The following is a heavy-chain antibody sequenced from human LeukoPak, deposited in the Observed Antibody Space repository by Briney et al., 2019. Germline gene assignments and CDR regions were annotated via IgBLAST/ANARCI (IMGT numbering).Heavy chain of an antibody. V-gene: IGHV4-59*01. CDR2: IYHSVNT. CDR3: ARGGPNSSGWRIDY. D-gene: IGHD6-19*01. Sequence: SETLSLTCTVSGGSISSYYWSWIRQPPGKGLEWIGYIYHSVNTKYNASLKSRVTISVDTSKSQFSLKLSSVTAADTAVYYCARGGPNSSGWRIDYWGQGTLVTVSS. CDR1: GGSISSYY. J-gene: IGHJ4*02.